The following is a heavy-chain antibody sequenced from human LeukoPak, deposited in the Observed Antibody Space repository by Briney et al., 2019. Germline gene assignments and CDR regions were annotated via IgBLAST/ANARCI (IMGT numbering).Heavy chain of an antibody. CDR3: ARDTAMVPVWYFDY. D-gene: IGHD5-18*01. J-gene: IGHJ4*02. V-gene: IGHV3-30*04. CDR1: GFTFSSYA. Sequence: GRSLRLSCAASGFTFSSYAMHWVRQAPGKGLEWVAVISYDGSNKYYADSVKGRFTISRDNSKNTLYLQMNSLRAEDTAVYYCARDTAMVPVWYFDYWGQGTLVTVSS. CDR2: ISYDGSNK.